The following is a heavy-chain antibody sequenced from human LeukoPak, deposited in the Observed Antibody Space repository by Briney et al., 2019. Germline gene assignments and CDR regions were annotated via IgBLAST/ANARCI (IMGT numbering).Heavy chain of an antibody. J-gene: IGHJ6*03. V-gene: IGHV4-39*07. CDR3: ARQYTYYYGSGSYYNALHYMDV. D-gene: IGHD3-10*01. CDR2: IYYSGST. CDR1: GGSISSRSYY. Sequence: SETLSLTCTVSGGSISSRSYYWGWIRQPPGKGLEWIGIIYYSGSTYSNPSLRSRVTISVDTSKNQFSLKLSSVTAADTAVYYCARQYTYYYGSGSYYNALHYMDVRGKGTTVTVSS.